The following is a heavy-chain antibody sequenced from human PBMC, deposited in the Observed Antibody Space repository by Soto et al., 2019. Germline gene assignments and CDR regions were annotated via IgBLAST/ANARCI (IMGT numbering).Heavy chain of an antibody. CDR3: ARSSDRSSWHRGLDY. Sequence: PSETLSLTCAVYGGSFSGYYWSWIRQPPGKGLEWIGEINHSGSTNYNPSLKSRVTISVDTSKNQFSLKLISVTAADTAVYYCARSSDRSSWHRGLDYWGQRTLVTVSS. D-gene: IGHD6-13*01. J-gene: IGHJ4*02. CDR1: GGSFSGYY. CDR2: INHSGST. V-gene: IGHV4-34*01.